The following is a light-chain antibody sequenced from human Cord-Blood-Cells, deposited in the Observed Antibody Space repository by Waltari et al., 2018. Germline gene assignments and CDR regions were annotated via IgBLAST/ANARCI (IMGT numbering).Light chain of an antibody. CDR1: QDISNY. V-gene: IGKV1-33*01. CDR2: DAS. CDR3: QQYDNLPYA. Sequence: DIQMTQSPSSLSASVGDRVTITCQASQDISNYLNWYRQKPGKAPKLLIYDASNLETGVPSRFSGSGSGTDFTFTISSLQPEDSATYYCQQYDNLPYAFGQGTKLEIK. J-gene: IGKJ2*01.